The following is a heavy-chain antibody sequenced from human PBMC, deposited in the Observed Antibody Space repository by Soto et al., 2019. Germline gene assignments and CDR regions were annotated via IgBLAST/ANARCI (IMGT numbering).Heavy chain of an antibody. CDR1: GYSFTSYW. CDR2: IYPGDSDT. V-gene: IGHV5-51*01. CDR3: ARSHDRKWAYYGSGSPPRAFDY. J-gene: IGHJ4*02. Sequence: GESLKISCKGSGYSFTSYWIGWVRQMPGKGLEWMGIIYPGDSDTRYSPSFQGQVTISADKSISTAYLQWSSLKASDTAMYYCARSHDRKWAYYGSGSPPRAFDYWGQGTLVTVSS. D-gene: IGHD3-10*01.